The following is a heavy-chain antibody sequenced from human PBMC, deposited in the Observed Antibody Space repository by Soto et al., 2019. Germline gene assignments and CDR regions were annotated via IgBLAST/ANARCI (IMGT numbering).Heavy chain of an antibody. V-gene: IGHV3-33*01. CDR3: ARDIAARRFDF. J-gene: IGHJ4*02. Sequence: GGSLRLSCAASGFTFRNLGMHWVRQAPGKGLEWVAVIWYDGSDKYYADSVKGRFTISGDNSKNTLWLQMNSLRADDTAVYYCARDIAARRFDFWGQGT. CDR1: GFTFRNLG. CDR2: IWYDGSDK. D-gene: IGHD6-6*01.